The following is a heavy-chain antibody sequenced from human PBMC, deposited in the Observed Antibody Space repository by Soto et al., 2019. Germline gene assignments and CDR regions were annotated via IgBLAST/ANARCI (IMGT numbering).Heavy chain of an antibody. Sequence: GGSLRLSCTASGFTFTSYGMGWVRQAPGKGLQWVSTIRGDGGQTHYTDSVKGRFSISRDDSKNTVYLQMDSLRAEDTAMYFCARDVGLDSDDFFAYWGQGTQVTVSS. V-gene: IGHV3-23*01. CDR2: IRGDGGQT. D-gene: IGHD3-9*01. CDR1: GFTFTSYG. J-gene: IGHJ4*02. CDR3: ARDVGLDSDDFFAY.